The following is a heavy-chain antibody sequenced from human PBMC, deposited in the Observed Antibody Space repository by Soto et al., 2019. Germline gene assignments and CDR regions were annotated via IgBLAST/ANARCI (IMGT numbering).Heavy chain of an antibody. CDR1: GFTFSNAW. J-gene: IGHJ4*02. CDR2: IKSKTDGGTT. Sequence: EVQLVESGGGLVKPGGSLRLSCAASGFTFSNAWMNWVHQAPGKGLEWVGRIKSKTDGGTTDYAAPVKGRFTISRDDSKNTLYLQMNSLKPEDTAVYYCTTDTITVTLLSEGYWGQGTLVTVSS. V-gene: IGHV3-15*07. D-gene: IGHD4-17*01. CDR3: TTDTITVTLLSEGY.